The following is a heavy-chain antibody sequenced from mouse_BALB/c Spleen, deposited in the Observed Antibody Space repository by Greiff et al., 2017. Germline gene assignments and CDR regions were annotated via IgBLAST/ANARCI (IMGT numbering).Heavy chain of an antibody. D-gene: IGHD1-1*01. CDR3: ATLDYYGSSHWYFDV. V-gene: IGHV3-1*02. J-gene: IGHJ1*01. CDR2: IHYSGST. Sequence: VQLQQSGPDLVKPSQSLSLTCTVTGYSITSGYSWHWIRQFPGNKLEWMGYIHYSGSTNYNPSLKSRISITRDTSKNQFFLQLNSVTTEDTATYYCATLDYYGSSHWYFDVWGAGTTVTVSS. CDR1: GYSITSGYS.